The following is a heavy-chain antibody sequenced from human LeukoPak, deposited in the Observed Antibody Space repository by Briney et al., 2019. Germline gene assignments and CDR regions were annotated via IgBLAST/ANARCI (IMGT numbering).Heavy chain of an antibody. Sequence: GGSLRLSCAASGFTFSSYAINWDRQAPGKGLEWVSSISSSSSFLYYADSVKGRFTISRDNAKNSLYLQMNSPRVEDTAVYYCARVNGKWLHTLGPSDYWGQGTLVTVSS. CDR2: ISSSSSFL. J-gene: IGHJ4*02. CDR1: GFTFSSYA. D-gene: IGHD5-24*01. V-gene: IGHV3-21*01. CDR3: ARVNGKWLHTLGPSDY.